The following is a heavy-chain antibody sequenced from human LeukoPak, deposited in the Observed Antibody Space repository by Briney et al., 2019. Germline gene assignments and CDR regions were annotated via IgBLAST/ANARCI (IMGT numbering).Heavy chain of an antibody. CDR3: ARHFRHFDY. Sequence: PSETLSLTCTVSGGSISSSRYYWGWIRQPPGKGLEWIGSIYYSGSTYYNPSLKSRVTISVDTSKNQFSLKLSSVTAADTAVYYCARHFRHFDYWGQGTLVTVSS. V-gene: IGHV4-39*01. CDR1: GGSISSSRYY. J-gene: IGHJ4*02. CDR2: IYYSGST.